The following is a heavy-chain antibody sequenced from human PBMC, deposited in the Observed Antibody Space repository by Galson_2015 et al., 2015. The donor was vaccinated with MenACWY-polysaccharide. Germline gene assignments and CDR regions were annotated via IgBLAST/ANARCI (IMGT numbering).Heavy chain of an antibody. J-gene: IGHJ4*02. Sequence: SVKVSCEASGYTFSTYDITWVRQAPGQGLEWLGRVSKSRGDTSYDKKFPGKVLMTKEPIAGNLYLELRGLTSDDTAVYFCARDQGETFTVPGAMAHWGQGTLVIVSS. D-gene: IGHD2/OR15-2a*01. CDR2: VSKSRGDT. CDR3: ARDQGETFTVPGAMAH. CDR1: GYTFSTYD. V-gene: IGHV1-18*04.